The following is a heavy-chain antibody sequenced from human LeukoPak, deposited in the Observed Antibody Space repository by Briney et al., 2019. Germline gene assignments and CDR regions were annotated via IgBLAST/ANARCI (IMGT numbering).Heavy chain of an antibody. CDR2: IYYSGST. Sequence: SETLSLTYTVSGGSISSYYWSWIRQPPGKGLESIGYIYYSGSTNYNHCLKSRVTISVDTSKNQFSLKLSSVTAADTAVYYCARALRARITGTTASVYGMDVWGQGTTVTVSS. D-gene: IGHD1-20*01. V-gene: IGHV4-59*01. CDR3: ARALRARITGTTASVYGMDV. J-gene: IGHJ6*02. CDR1: GGSISSYY.